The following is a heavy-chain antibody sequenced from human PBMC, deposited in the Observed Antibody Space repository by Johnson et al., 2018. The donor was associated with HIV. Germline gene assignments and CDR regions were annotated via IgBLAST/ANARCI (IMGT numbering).Heavy chain of an antibody. J-gene: IGHJ3*02. Sequence: VQLVESGGGLVQPGGSLRLSCAASGFTFSRYWMHWVRQAPGKGLEWVSGISWNSGSIGYADSVKGRFTISRDNSKNTLYLQMNSLRAEDTAVYYCAREGGTFYDSSGYYGAFDMWGQGTMVTVSS. D-gene: IGHD3-22*01. V-gene: IGHV3-74*02. CDR3: AREGGTFYDSSGYYGAFDM. CDR1: GFTFSRYW. CDR2: ISWNSGSI.